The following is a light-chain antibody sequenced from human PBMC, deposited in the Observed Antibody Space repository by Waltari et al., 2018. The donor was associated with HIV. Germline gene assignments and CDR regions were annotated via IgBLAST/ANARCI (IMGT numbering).Light chain of an antibody. J-gene: IGLJ3*02. V-gene: IGLV1-44*01. CDR3: AAWDDSLNAWV. Sequence: QSVLTQPPSASGTPGQRVSISCSGSSSNIGSNIVNWYQQLPGTAPKLLIYSNKHRPSGVPDRFSGSKSGTSASLAISGLQSEDEADYYCAAWDDSLNAWVFGGGTKLTVL. CDR2: SNK. CDR1: SSNIGSNI.